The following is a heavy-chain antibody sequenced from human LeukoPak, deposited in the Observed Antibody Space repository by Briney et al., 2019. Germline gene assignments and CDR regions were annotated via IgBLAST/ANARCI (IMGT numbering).Heavy chain of an antibody. V-gene: IGHV4-34*01. J-gene: IGHJ5*02. Sequence: SETLSLTCAVYGGSFSGYYWSWIRQPPGKGLEWIGEINHSGSTNSNTSLKSRVTISVDTSKNQFSLKLSSVTAADTAVYYCARESPRNYYDSSGYYRVRYRFDPWGQGTLVTVSS. CDR3: ARESPRNYYDSSGYYRVRYRFDP. D-gene: IGHD3-22*01. CDR1: GGSFSGYY. CDR2: INHSGST.